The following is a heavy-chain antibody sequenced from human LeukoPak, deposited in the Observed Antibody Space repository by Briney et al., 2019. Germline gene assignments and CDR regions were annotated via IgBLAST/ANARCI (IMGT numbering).Heavy chain of an antibody. CDR1: GFTISSYD. CDR2: ISRSSNTI. D-gene: IGHD4-17*01. J-gene: IGHJ4*02. Sequence: PGGSLRLSCAASGFTISSYDMNWVRQAPGKGLEWISHISRSSNTIYYADSVKGRFTTSRDNAKNSLFLQLNSLRAEDTAVYFCARRKNDYGDFDYWGQGTLVTVSS. V-gene: IGHV3-48*01. CDR3: ARRKNDYGDFDY.